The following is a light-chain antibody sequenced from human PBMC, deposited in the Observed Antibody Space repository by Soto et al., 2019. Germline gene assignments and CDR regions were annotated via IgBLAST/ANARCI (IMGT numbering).Light chain of an antibody. CDR3: QQLSRSPLT. J-gene: IGKJ4*01. Sequence: DIQVTQCPSTLSRSVGDRITTTCQASQDISNYLNWYQQKKGKAPKILIYDASNLETGVPSRFSGIRSGTEFSLTVRALQPEDFETYYCQQLSRSPLTFGGGTKVDIK. V-gene: IGKV1-33*01. CDR1: QDISNY. CDR2: DAS.